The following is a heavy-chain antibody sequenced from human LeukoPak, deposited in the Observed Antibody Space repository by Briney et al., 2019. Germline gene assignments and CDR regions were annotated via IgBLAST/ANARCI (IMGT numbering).Heavy chain of an antibody. D-gene: IGHD6-19*01. CDR2: ISLDGNNE. CDR3: ARAGAVAAIY. CDR1: GFTFRNYY. J-gene: IGHJ4*02. V-gene: IGHV3-30-3*01. Sequence: PGGSLRLSCAASGFTFRNYYMHWVRQAPGKGLEWVAVISLDGNNEYYADSVKGRFSLSRDNSMNTLYLQLNSLRTEDTAMYYCARAGAVAAIYWGQGTLVTVSS.